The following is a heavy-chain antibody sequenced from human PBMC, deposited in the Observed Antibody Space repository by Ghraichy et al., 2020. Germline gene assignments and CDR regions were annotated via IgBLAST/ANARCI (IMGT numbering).Heavy chain of an antibody. CDR1: GFTLSDHY. Sequence: GESLNISCAASGFTLSDHYMDWVRQAPGEGLEWVGRTRNKANSYTTEYAASVKGRFTISRDDSKNSLYLQMNSLKTEDTAVYYCTRVLGSGNYFFDYWGQGTLVTVSS. CDR2: TRNKANSYTT. D-gene: IGHD1-26*01. CDR3: TRVLGSGNYFFDY. J-gene: IGHJ4*02. V-gene: IGHV3-72*01.